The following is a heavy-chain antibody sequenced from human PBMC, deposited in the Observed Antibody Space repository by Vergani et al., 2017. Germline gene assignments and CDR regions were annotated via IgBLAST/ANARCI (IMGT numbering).Heavy chain of an antibody. D-gene: IGHD3-10*01. J-gene: IGHJ6*02. CDR1: GASMSSVGYY. Sequence: QLQLQESGPGLVKPSETLSLICTVSGASMSSVGYYWGWIRQPPGRGLEWIGSIYHTGSAYYNPSLKSRVTVSVDTSMNQVSLKLNSVTAADTAVYYCAXGSGRITMVRGVIKYYYYYGMDVWGQGTTVTVSS. CDR2: IYHTGSA. CDR3: AXGSGRITMVRGVIKYYYYYGMDV. V-gene: IGHV4-38-2*02.